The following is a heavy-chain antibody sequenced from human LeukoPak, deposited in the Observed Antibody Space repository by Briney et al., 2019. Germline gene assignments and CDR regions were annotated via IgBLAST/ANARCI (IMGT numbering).Heavy chain of an antibody. D-gene: IGHD7-27*01. V-gene: IGHV1-2*02. Sequence: ASVKVSCKASGYTFTDYYMHWVRQAPGQGLEWMGWINPSTGGTVYAQNFQGRVSMTRDTSISTAYMELSGLRSDDTAVYYCARDLLGRVSRNWFDPWGQGTLVTVSS. CDR2: INPSTGGT. CDR1: GYTFTDYY. CDR3: ARDLLGRVSRNWFDP. J-gene: IGHJ5*02.